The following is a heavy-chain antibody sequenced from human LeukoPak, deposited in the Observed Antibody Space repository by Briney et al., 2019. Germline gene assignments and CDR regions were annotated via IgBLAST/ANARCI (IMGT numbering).Heavy chain of an antibody. CDR2: ISSSGSTI. Sequence: GGSLRLSCAASGFTFSDYYMSWIRQAPGKGLEWVSYISSSGSTIYYADSVKGRFTISRDNAKNSLYLQMNSLRAEDTAVYYCARAGIAVAGPYYYYYMDVWGKGTTVTISS. V-gene: IGHV3-11*01. CDR3: ARAGIAVAGPYYYYYMDV. CDR1: GFTFSDYY. J-gene: IGHJ6*03. D-gene: IGHD6-19*01.